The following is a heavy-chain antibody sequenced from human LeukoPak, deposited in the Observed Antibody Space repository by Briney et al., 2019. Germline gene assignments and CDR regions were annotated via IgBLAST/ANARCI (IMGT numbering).Heavy chain of an antibody. V-gene: IGHV1-18*01. Sequence: ASVKVSCKASGYTFTIYGSSWVRQAPGQGLEWMGWISAYNGNTNYAQKLQGRVTMTTDTSTSTAYMELSSLRSEDTAVYYCARHQRGNSDAFDTWGQGTMVTVSS. CDR2: ISAYNGNT. D-gene: IGHD4-23*01. CDR1: GYTFTIYG. CDR3: ARHQRGNSDAFDT. J-gene: IGHJ3*02.